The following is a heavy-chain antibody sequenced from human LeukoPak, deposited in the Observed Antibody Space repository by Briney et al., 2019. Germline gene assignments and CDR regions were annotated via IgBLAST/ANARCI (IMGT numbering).Heavy chain of an antibody. D-gene: IGHD6-19*01. J-gene: IGHJ4*02. Sequence: ASVKVSCKASGYTFTGYYMHWVRQAPGQGLEWMGWINPNSGGTNYAQKFQGRVTMTRDTSISTAYMELRSLRSDDTAVYYCARSSLPYSSGWYLDYWGQGTLVTVSS. CDR2: INPNSGGT. V-gene: IGHV1-2*02. CDR1: GYTFTGYY. CDR3: ARSSLPYSSGWYLDY.